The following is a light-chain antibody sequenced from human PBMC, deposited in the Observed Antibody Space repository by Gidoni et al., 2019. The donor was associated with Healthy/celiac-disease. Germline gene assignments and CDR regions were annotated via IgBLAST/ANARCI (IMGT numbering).Light chain of an antibody. J-gene: IGKJ4*01. CDR2: DAS. CDR1: QSVSSY. V-gene: IGKV3-11*01. CDR3: QQRSNWLT. Sequence: IVLTQSPATLSLSPGERATLSCRASQSVSSYLAWYQQKPGQAPRLLIYDASNRATGIPARFSGSGSGTDFTLTISSLEPEDFAVYCCQQRSNWLTFGGGTKVEIK.